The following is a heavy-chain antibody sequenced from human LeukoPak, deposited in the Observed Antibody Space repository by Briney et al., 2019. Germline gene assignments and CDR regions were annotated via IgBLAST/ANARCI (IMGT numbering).Heavy chain of an antibody. D-gene: IGHD3-10*01. CDR3: ARDKESVVWFGELDPSHYFDY. J-gene: IGHJ4*02. V-gene: IGHV1-2*02. CDR1: GYTFTGYY. Sequence: ASVTVSCKASGYTFTGYYMHWVRQAPGQGLEWMGWINPNSGGTNYAQKFQGRVTMTRDTSISTAYMELSRLRSDDTAVYYCARDKESVVWFGELDPSHYFDYWGQGTLVTVSS. CDR2: INPNSGGT.